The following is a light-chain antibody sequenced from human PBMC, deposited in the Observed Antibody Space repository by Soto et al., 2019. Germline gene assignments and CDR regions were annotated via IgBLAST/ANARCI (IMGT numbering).Light chain of an antibody. CDR1: QSVGSD. J-gene: IGKJ1*01. CDR3: QQYGSSPTT. V-gene: IGKV3-20*01. CDR2: GAS. Sequence: EIVMTQSPATLSVSPGERATLSCRASQSVGSDLAWYQQKHGQAPSLLIYGASSRATGIPDRFSGSGSGTDFTLTISRLEPEDCAVYVGQQYGSSPTTFGQGTKVDIK.